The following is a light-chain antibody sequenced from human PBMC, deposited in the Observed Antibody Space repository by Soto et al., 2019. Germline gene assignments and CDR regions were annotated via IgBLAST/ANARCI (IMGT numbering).Light chain of an antibody. CDR2: AAS. J-gene: IGKJ4*02. V-gene: IGKV1-9*01. Sequence: DIQLTQSPSFLSASVGDRVTITCRASQGISSYLAWYQQKPGKAPKLLIFAASTLHSGVPSRFSGSGSGTEFTLTISSLQPEDCATYGCQHLHSYPLTFGGGPKVEMK. CDR1: QGISSY. CDR3: QHLHSYPLT.